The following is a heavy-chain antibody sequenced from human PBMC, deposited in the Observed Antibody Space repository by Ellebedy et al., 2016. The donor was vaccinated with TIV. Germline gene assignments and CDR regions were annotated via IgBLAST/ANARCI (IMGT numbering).Heavy chain of an antibody. CDR2: ISGDGGST. V-gene: IGHV3-23*01. J-gene: IGHJ4*02. Sequence: PGGSLRLSCATSGFTFSNYAMSRVRQAPGKGLEWVSVISGDGGSTYSADSVKGRFIISRDNSKNTLYLQMNSLRAEDTAVYYCAPLARGTTVITPSYFDYWGQGTLVTVSS. CDR1: GFTFSNYA. D-gene: IGHD4-23*01. CDR3: APLARGTTVITPSYFDY.